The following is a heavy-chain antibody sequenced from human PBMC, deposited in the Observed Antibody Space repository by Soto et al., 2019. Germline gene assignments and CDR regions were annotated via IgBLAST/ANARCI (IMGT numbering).Heavy chain of an antibody. D-gene: IGHD3-3*01. V-gene: IGHV3-15*01. CDR2: IKSKTDGGTT. J-gene: IGHJ5*02. Sequence: PGGSLRLSCAASGFTFSNACMSWVRQAPGKGLEWVGRIKSKTDGGTTDYAAPVKGRFTISRDDSKNTLYLQMNSLKTEDTAVYYCTTDLQTRITIFGVVISFGEGGYPWGQGTLVTVSS. CDR1: GFTFSNAC. CDR3: TTDLQTRITIFGVVISFGEGGYP.